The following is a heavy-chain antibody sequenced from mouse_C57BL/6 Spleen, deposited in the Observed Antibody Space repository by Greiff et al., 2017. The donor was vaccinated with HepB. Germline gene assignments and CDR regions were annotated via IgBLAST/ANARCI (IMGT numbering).Heavy chain of an antibody. J-gene: IGHJ3*01. CDR1: GYTFTSYW. Sequence: QVQLQQPGAELVKPGASVKVSCKASGYTFTSYWMHWVKQRPGQGLEWIGRIHPSDSDTNYNQKFKGKATLTVDTSSSTAYMQLSSLTSEDSAVYYCARGGDYYGSSYFAYWGQGTLVTVSA. V-gene: IGHV1-74*01. CDR2: IHPSDSDT. CDR3: ARGGDYYGSSYFAY. D-gene: IGHD1-1*01.